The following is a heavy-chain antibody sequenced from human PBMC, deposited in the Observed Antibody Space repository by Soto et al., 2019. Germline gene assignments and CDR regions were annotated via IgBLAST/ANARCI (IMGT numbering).Heavy chain of an antibody. J-gene: IGHJ4*02. D-gene: IGHD6-19*01. CDR1: GFKFSIYS. CDR3: ARSVEGHFDY. Sequence: EVELVESGGALVQPGGSLRLSCVASGFKFSIYSMNWVRQAPGKGLEWSAYITGDTKTIKYGDSVKGRFTISRDNARNSVFLQMNSLSDEDTAVYYCARSVEGHFDYWVQGTVVTVS. V-gene: IGHV3-48*02. CDR2: ITGDTKTI.